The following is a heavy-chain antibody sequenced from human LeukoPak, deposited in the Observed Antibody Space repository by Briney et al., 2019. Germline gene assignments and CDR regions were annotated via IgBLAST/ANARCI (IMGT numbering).Heavy chain of an antibody. CDR1: GYTFINYG. CDR2: ISAYNGNT. CDR3: ARQVDTTMALPDY. Sequence: ASVEVSCKTSGYTFINYGISWVRQAPGQSLEWMGWISAYNGNTRYAQKFHGRVTMITDTSTNTVYMELRSLRSDDTALYYCARQVDTTMALPDYWGQGTLVTVSS. V-gene: IGHV1-18*01. J-gene: IGHJ4*02. D-gene: IGHD5-18*01.